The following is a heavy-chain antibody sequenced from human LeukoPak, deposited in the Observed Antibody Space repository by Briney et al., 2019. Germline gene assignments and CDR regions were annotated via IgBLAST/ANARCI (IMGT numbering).Heavy chain of an antibody. CDR1: GYSISSGYC. CDR2: IYHSGST. Sequence: SETLSLTCAVSGYSISSGYCWGWIRQPPGKGLEWIGSIYHSGSTYYNPSLESRVTISVDTSKNQFSLKLSSVTAADTAVYYCARDRAGIAAAGSWSWFDPWGQGTLVTVSS. D-gene: IGHD6-13*01. V-gene: IGHV4-38-2*02. CDR3: ARDRAGIAAAGSWSWFDP. J-gene: IGHJ5*02.